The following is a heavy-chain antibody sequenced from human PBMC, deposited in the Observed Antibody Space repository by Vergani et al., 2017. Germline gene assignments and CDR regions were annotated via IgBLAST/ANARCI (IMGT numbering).Heavy chain of an antibody. Sequence: QVQLQQWGAGLLKPSETLSLTCAVYGGSFSGYYWSWIRQPPGKGLEWIGEINHSGSTNYNPSLKSRVTISVDTSKNQFSLKLSSVTAADTAVYYCASVRPIGWTLRYCSSTSCYRRYTTDYYMDVWGKGTTVTVSS. CDR2: INHSGST. CDR3: ASVRPIGWTLRYCSSTSCYRRYTTDYYMDV. D-gene: IGHD2-2*02. V-gene: IGHV4-34*01. J-gene: IGHJ6*03. CDR1: GGSFSGYY.